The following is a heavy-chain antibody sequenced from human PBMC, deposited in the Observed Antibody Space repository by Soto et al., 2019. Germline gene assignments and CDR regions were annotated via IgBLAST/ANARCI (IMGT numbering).Heavy chain of an antibody. V-gene: IGHV4-59*01. CDR3: ARALYDFWSGYYPEYFDY. D-gene: IGHD3-3*01. J-gene: IGHJ4*02. CDR2: IYYSGST. CDR1: GGSISSYY. Sequence: PSETLSLTCTASGGSISSYYWSWIRQPPGKGLEWIGYIYYSGSTNYNPSLKSRVTISVDTSKNQFSLKLSSVTAADTAVYYCARALYDFWSGYYPEYFDYWGQGTLVTVSS.